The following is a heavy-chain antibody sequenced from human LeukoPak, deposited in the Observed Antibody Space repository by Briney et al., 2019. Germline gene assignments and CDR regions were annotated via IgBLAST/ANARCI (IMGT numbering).Heavy chain of an antibody. D-gene: IGHD5-18*01. CDR2: VIPIFGTA. J-gene: IGHJ4*02. CDR1: GGTFSSYA. CDR3: ARASPLYDVDTAMAFDY. Sequence: ASVKVSCNASGGTFSSYAISWVRQAPGQGLEWMGGVIPIFGTANYAQKFQGRVTITTDESTSTAYMELSSLRSEDTAVYYCARASPLYDVDTAMAFDYWAREPWSPSPQ. V-gene: IGHV1-69*05.